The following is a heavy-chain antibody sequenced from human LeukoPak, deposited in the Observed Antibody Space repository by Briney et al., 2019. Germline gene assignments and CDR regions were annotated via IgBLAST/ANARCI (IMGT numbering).Heavy chain of an antibody. CDR2: ISISNNSI. J-gene: IGHJ4*02. Sequence: GGSLRLSCAASGFTFSYYSFNWVRQAPGKGLEWIAYISISNNSIYYADSVKGRFTISRDNAKNSLYLQMNSLRVEDTAVYYCARETIYSDKVIDHWGQGTPVTVFS. D-gene: IGHD4-17*01. V-gene: IGHV3-48*01. CDR1: GFTFSYYS. CDR3: ARETIYSDKVIDH.